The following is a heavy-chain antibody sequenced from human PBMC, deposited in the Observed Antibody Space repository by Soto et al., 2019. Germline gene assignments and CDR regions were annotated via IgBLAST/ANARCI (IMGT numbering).Heavy chain of an antibody. CDR1: GGPINTFY. J-gene: IGHJ4*02. Sequence: SETLSLTCTVSGGPINTFYWSWVRQPAGKGLEWIGRIFSSGSTSFNPSLESRVAMSVDTSKNHFSLNLSSVTAADMAVYYCAREGSYSAYNFAHGIQLWSFDFWGQGALVTVSS. V-gene: IGHV4-4*07. D-gene: IGHD5-12*01. CDR2: IFSSGST. CDR3: AREGSYSAYNFAHGIQLWSFDF.